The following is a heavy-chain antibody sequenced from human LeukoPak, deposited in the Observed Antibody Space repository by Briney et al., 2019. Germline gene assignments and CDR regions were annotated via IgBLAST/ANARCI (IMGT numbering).Heavy chain of an antibody. CDR1: GGTFSSYA. CDR2: IIPIFGTA. V-gene: IGHV1-69*05. J-gene: IGHJ4*02. CDR3: AKSLGDLFDY. Sequence: ASVKVSCKASGGTFSSYAISWVRQAPGQGLEWMGGIIPIFGTANYAQKFQGRVTITTDESTSTAYMELSSLRSDDTAVYYCAKSLGDLFDYWGQGTLVTVSS. D-gene: IGHD1-26*01.